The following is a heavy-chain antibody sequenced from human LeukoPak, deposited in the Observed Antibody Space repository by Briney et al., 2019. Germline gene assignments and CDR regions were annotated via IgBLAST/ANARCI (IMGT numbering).Heavy chain of an antibody. D-gene: IGHD3-3*01. Sequence: GASVQVSCKASGGTFSSYAISWVRQAPGQGLEWMGVSIPIFDTANYAQKFPSRVTITTDESKSKAYMELSSLRSEDTAVYYCARGVYDFSSYYDYYMEVWGKGTTVTVSS. CDR1: GGTFSSYA. V-gene: IGHV1-69*05. CDR3: ARGVYDFSSYYDYYMEV. J-gene: IGHJ6*03. CDR2: SIPIFDTA.